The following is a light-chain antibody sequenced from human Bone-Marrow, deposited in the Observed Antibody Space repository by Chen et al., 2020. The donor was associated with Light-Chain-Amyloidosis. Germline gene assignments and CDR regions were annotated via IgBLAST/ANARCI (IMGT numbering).Light chain of an antibody. V-gene: IGLV2-14*01. CDR3: SSYTITNTLV. CDR1: SSDVGGDNH. J-gene: IGLJ1*01. CDR2: EVT. Sequence: QSALTQPASVSAPPGQSIPISCTGTSSDVGGDNHASWYQQHPDKAPKLMIYEVTNRPSWVPDRFSGSKSDNTASLTISGLQTEDEADYFCSSYTITNTLVFGSGTRVTVL.